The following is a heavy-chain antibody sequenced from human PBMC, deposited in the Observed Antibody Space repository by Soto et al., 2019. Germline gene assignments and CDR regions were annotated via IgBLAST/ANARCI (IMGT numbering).Heavy chain of an antibody. CDR1: GFTFSSYA. Sequence: EVQLLESGGGLVQPGGSLRLSCAASGFTFSSYAMSWVRQAPGKGLEWVSAISGSGGSTYYADSVKGRFTISRDNSKNTLYPQMNRLRGEDPAVYFCAKGLRSGSRGSCRKNDFDYRGQGTLVTVSS. V-gene: IGHV3-23*01. CDR2: ISGSGGST. CDR3: AKGLRSGSRGSCRKNDFDY. J-gene: IGHJ4*02. D-gene: IGHD3-10*01.